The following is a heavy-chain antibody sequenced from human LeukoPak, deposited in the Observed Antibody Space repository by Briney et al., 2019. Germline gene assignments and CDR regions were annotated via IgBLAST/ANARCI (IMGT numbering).Heavy chain of an antibody. V-gene: IGHV1-69-2*01. J-gene: IGHJ5*02. CDR1: GYTFTDYY. CDR3: ATGGIAAAGTGNWFDP. Sequence: ASVKVSCKVSGYTFTDYYMRWVQQAPGKGLEWVGLVDPEDGETIYAEKFQGRVTITADTSTDTAYMELSSLRSEDTAVYYCATGGIAAAGTGNWFDPWGQGTLVTVSS. CDR2: VDPEDGET. D-gene: IGHD6-13*01.